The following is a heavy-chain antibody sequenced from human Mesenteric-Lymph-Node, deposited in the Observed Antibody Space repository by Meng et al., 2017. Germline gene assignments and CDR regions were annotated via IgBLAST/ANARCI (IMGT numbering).Heavy chain of an antibody. CDR2: IYYSGST. D-gene: IGHD5-24*01. J-gene: IGHJ5*02. CDR1: GGSISSSSYY. CDR3: ARDEYGYNREISWFDP. Sequence: GSLRLSCTVSGGSISSSSYYWGWIRQPPGKGLEWIGSIYYSGSTYYNPSLKSRVTISVDTSKNQFSLKLSSVTAADTAVYYCARDEYGYNREISWFDPWGQGTLVTVSS. V-gene: IGHV4-39*07.